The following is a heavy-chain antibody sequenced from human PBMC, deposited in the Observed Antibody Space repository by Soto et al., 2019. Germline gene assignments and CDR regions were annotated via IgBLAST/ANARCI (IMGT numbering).Heavy chain of an antibody. Sequence: EVQLLESGGGLVQPGGSLRLSCAASGFTFSGYGMSWVRQAPGKGLEWVANIKQDGSKQFYVDSVKGRFTISRDNSKNSLYLQINSLRAEDTAVYYCSGKAVWGQGTTVTVSS. J-gene: IGHJ6*02. CDR2: IKQDGSKQ. V-gene: IGHV3-7*05. CDR3: SGKAV. CDR1: GFTFSGYG.